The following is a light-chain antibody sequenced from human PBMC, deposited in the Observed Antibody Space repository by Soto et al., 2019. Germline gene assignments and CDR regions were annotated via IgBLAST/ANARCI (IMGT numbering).Light chain of an antibody. CDR1: SSNIGSNY. J-gene: IGLJ2*01. CDR3: AAWDDSLSGVV. V-gene: IGLV1-47*01. CDR2: RND. Sequence: QSVLTQPPSASGTPGQRVTISCSGGSSNIGSNYVYWYQQLSETAPKLLIYRNDQRPTGVPDRFSGSKSGTSVSLAISGLRSEDEADYYCAAWDDSLSGVVFGGGTKLTVL.